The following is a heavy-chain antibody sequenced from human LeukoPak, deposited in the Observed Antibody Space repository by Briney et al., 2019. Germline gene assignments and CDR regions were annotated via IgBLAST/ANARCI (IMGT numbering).Heavy chain of an antibody. J-gene: IGHJ5*02. Sequence: GESLKISCKGSGYGSGYSFTSHWIAWVRQMPGKGLEWMGIIYPRDSNTIYSPSFQGQVTISVDTSINTAYLQWISLKASDTAMFFWASPPRAGGGPYNGFAPGAQEPRVPVSS. CDR3: ASPPRAGGGPYNGFAP. V-gene: IGHV5-51*01. CDR2: IYPRDSNT. D-gene: IGHD1-14*01. CDR1: GYSFTSHW.